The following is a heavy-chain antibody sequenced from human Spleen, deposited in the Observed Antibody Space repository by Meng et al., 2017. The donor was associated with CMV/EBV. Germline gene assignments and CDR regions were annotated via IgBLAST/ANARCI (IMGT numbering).Heavy chain of an antibody. V-gene: IGHV3-21*01. D-gene: IGHD3-3*01. J-gene: IGHJ3*02. CDR3: ARDPDFGVAKDAFDI. CDR1: GFTFSSYS. CDR2: ISSSSNYI. Sequence: GGSLRLSCAASGFTFSSYSMSWVRQAPGKGLEWVSSISSSSNYIYYADSMKGQFTISRDNAKSSLYLEMNSLGAEDTAVYYCARDPDFGVAKDAFDIWGQGTMVTVSS.